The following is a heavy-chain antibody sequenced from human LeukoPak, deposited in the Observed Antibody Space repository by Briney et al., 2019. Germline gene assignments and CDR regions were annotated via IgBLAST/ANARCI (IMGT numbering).Heavy chain of an antibody. CDR1: GITFSSYW. Sequence: GGSLRLSCVASGITFSSYWMSWVRQAPGKGPEWVANIKPDGSETYYGDSAKGRFTISRDNAKNSLHLQMNSLRPEDTAVYYCASTGLNHGFDYWGQGTMVTVSS. CDR3: ASTGLNHGFDY. V-gene: IGHV3-7*01. CDR2: IKPDGSET. J-gene: IGHJ4*02. D-gene: IGHD1-14*01.